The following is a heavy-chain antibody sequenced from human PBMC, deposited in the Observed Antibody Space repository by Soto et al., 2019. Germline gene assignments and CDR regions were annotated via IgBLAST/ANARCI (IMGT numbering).Heavy chain of an antibody. CDR3: AKDVGGAVAGLYYYYGMDV. CDR1: GFTFSSYG. CDR2: ISYDGSNK. Sequence: VQLVESGGGVVQPGRSLRLSCAASGFTFSSYGMHWVRQAPGKGLEWVAVISYDGSNKYYADSVKGRFTISRDNSKNTLYLQMNSLRAEDTAVYYCAKDVGGAVAGLYYYYGMDVWGQGTTVTVSS. D-gene: IGHD6-19*01. J-gene: IGHJ6*02. V-gene: IGHV3-30*18.